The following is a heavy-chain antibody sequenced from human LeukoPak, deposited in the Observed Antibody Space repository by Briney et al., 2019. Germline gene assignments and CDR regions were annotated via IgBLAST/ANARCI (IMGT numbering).Heavy chain of an antibody. Sequence: GGSLRLSCAASGFTFSSYGMHWVRQAPGKGLEWVAFIRYDGSNKYYADSVKGRFTISGDNSKNTLYLQMNSLRAEDTAVYYCANPSYDSLSYWGQGTLVTVSS. CDR1: GFTFSSYG. CDR3: ANPSYDSLSY. V-gene: IGHV3-30*02. CDR2: IRYDGSNK. J-gene: IGHJ4*02. D-gene: IGHD3-22*01.